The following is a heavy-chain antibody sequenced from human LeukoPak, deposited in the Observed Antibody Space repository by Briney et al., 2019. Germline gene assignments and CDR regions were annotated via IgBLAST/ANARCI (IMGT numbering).Heavy chain of an antibody. CDR1: GFTFSSYW. Sequence: QPGGSLRLSCAASGFTFSSYWISWVRQAPGKGLEWVANIKQDGSEKYYVDSVKGRFTISRDNAKNSLYLQMNSLRAEDTAVYYCARGDRYYYASGSNYYMDVWGKGTTVTVSS. J-gene: IGHJ6*03. D-gene: IGHD3-10*01. V-gene: IGHV3-7*01. CDR2: IKQDGSEK. CDR3: ARGDRYYYASGSNYYMDV.